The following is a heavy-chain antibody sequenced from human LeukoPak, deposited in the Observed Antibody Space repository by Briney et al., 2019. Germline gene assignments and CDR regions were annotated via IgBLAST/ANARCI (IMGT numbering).Heavy chain of an antibody. CDR3: AKAPGGLGGFNYGLGSWAFDI. CDR1: SGSISSSSYY. D-gene: IGHD5-18*01. Sequence: SETLSLTCTVSSGSISSSSYYWGWIRQPPGKGLEWIRNIYYSGSTYYNPSLKSRVTISVDTSKNQFSLKLSSVTAAETAVYYCAKAPGGLGGFNYGLGSWAFDIWGLGTMVTVSS. CDR2: IYYSGST. J-gene: IGHJ3*02. V-gene: IGHV4-39*07.